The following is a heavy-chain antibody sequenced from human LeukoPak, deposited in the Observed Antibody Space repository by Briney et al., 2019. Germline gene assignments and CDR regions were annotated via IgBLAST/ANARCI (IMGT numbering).Heavy chain of an antibody. Sequence: GGSLRLSCEASGVTFSSSVMSWVRQAPGKGPEWVSGIGGSGGGTYYADSVKGRFAISRDNSKNTLYLQMNSLRAEDTAVSYWVQEGPRGLAFDIWGQGTKVTVSS. J-gene: IGHJ3*02. CDR2: IGGSGGGT. V-gene: IGHV3-23*01. CDR3: VQEGPRGLAFDI. CDR1: GVTFSSSV.